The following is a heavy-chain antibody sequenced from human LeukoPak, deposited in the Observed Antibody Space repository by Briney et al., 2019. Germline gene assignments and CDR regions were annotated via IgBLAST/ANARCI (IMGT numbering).Heavy chain of an antibody. CDR2: IYYSGST. V-gene: IGHV4-59*08. Sequence: SETLSLTCTVSGGSISSYYWSWIRQPPRKGLEWIGYIYYSGSTNYNPSLKSRVTISVDTSKNQFSLKLSSVTAADTAVYYCARRAPYSYEWSTLDYWGQGTLVTVSP. CDR3: ARRAPYSYEWSTLDY. D-gene: IGHD5-18*01. J-gene: IGHJ4*02. CDR1: GGSISSYY.